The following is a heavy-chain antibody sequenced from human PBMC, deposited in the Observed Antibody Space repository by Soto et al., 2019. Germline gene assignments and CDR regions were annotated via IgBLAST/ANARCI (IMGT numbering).Heavy chain of an antibody. CDR2: TYYRSKWYN. CDR1: GDSVSSNSAA. V-gene: IGHV6-1*01. CDR3: ATWRFDY. Sequence: PSQPLSLTCAISGDSVSSNSAAWNLIRHSPSRGLEWLGRTYYRSKWYNDYAVSMRSRITINPDTTKNQFSLQLNSATPEDTAVYYCATWRFDYWGQGTLVTVSS. J-gene: IGHJ4*02.